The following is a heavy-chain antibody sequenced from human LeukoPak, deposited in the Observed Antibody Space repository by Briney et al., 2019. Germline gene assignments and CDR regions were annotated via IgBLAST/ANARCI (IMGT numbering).Heavy chain of an antibody. J-gene: IGHJ3*02. D-gene: IGHD2-21*01. CDR2: FYYSSIT. CDR3: ASGLNDDAFDI. Sequence: SETLSLTCNISGGSVSGTSSYWGWIRQPPGKGLEWIVSFYYSSITYYNPSPRSRVAVSASTSKNQFSLKLTSLTAADTALYYCASGLNDDAFDIWGRGTLVIVSP. V-gene: IGHV4-39*01. CDR1: GGSVSGTSSY.